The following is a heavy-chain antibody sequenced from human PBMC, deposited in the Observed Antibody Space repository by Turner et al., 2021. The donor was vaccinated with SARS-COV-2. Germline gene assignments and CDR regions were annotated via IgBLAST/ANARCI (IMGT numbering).Heavy chain of an antibody. CDR1: GGSISSYF. D-gene: IGHD3-16*01. J-gene: IGHJ3*01. CDR3: ARANEDLTRALDV. CDR2: IQSSGII. Sequence: QVQLQESGPGLVKPSETLSPTCTVSGGSISSYFWSWTRQPAGRGLEWIGRIQSSGIINYNPSLKSRVTMSIDTSKNQVSLRLSSVTAADTAVYFCARANEDLTRALDVWGKGTMVTVSA. V-gene: IGHV4-4*07.